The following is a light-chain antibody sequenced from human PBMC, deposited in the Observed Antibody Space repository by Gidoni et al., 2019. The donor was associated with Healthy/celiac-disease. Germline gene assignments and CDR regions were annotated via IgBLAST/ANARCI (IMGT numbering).Light chain of an antibody. Sequence: DIVMTKSPDSLAVSLGERATINCKSSQSVLYSSNNKNYLTWYQQKPGQPPKLLIYWASNRESGVPERFSGSGSGTDFTLTISSLQAEDVAVYYCQQYYSTPPTFXQXTKLEIK. J-gene: IGKJ2*01. CDR1: QSVLYSSNNKNY. CDR3: QQYYSTPPT. CDR2: WAS. V-gene: IGKV4-1*01.